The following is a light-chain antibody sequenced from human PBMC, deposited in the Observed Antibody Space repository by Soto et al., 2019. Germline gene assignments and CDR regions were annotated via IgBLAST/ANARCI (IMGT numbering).Light chain of an antibody. V-gene: IGKV1-5*01. Sequence: DIQMTQSPSTLSAFVGDRVTITCRASQSIGTSLAWLQQKPGKAPRFLIYDASTLESGVPSRFSGSGSGTEFTLTISSLQPDDSATYYCQQCYSYYSFGQGTKREIK. CDR3: QQCYSYYS. J-gene: IGKJ2*03. CDR1: QSIGTS. CDR2: DAS.